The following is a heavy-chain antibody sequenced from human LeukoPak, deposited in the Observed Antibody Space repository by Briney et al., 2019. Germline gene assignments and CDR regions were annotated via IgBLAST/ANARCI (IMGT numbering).Heavy chain of an antibody. J-gene: IGHJ4*02. Sequence: SRVTISVDTSKNQSSLKLSSVTAADTAVYYCARGYYGSGSFFDYWGRGTLVTVSS. V-gene: IGHV4-59*09. CDR3: ARGYYGSGSFFDY. D-gene: IGHD3-10*01.